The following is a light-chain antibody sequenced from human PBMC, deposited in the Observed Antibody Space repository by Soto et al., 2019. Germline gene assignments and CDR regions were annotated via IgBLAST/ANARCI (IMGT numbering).Light chain of an antibody. V-gene: IGLV2-14*01. CDR3: SSYRSSSTPFYV. J-gene: IGLJ1*01. CDR2: DVI. Sequence: QSVLTQPASVSGSPGQSITISCTGTSSDGGGYNYVSWYQQHPGKAPKPMIYDVINRPSGVSNRFSGSKSGNTASLTISGLQTEDEADYYCSSYRSSSTPFYVFGTGTKLTVI. CDR1: SSDGGGYNY.